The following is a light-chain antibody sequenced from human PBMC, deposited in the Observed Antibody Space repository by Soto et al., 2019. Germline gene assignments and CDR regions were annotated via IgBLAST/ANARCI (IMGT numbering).Light chain of an antibody. CDR3: SSYTSSSTLEV. J-gene: IGLJ1*01. Sequence: QSVLTQPASVSGSPGQSITISCTGTSSDVGGYNYVSWYQQHPGKAPQLMIYDVSNRPSGVSNRFSGSKSGNTASLIISGLQAEDEAEYYCSSYTSSSTLEVFGTGTKLTVL. V-gene: IGLV2-14*01. CDR1: SSDVGGYNY. CDR2: DVS.